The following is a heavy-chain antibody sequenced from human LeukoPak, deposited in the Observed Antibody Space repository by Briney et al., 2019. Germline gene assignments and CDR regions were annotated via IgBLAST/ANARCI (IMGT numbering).Heavy chain of an antibody. CDR1: GFTFTNYA. CDR3: AKDRTYCSSTNCYGTYYFDY. Sequence: GSLRLSCAASGFTFTNYAMTWVRQAPGKGLEWVSTISGSGGRTYYADSVKGRFTISRDNSKNTLNLQMNSLRAEDTAEYYCAKDRTYCSSTNCYGTYYFDYWGQGTLVTVSS. D-gene: IGHD2-2*01. CDR2: ISGSGGRT. V-gene: IGHV3-23*01. J-gene: IGHJ4*02.